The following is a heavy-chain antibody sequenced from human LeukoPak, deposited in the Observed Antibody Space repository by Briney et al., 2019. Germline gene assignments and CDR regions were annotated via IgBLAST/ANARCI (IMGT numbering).Heavy chain of an antibody. CDR3: AIMDIVANLDAFDI. CDR2: IYYGGST. D-gene: IGHD5-12*01. J-gene: IGHJ3*02. V-gene: IGHV4-59*01. Sequence: SETLSLTCTVSGGSISPYYWSWIRQSPGKGLEWIGYIYYGGSTNYNPSLKSRVTISVDTSKNQFSLKLSSVTAADTAVYYCAIMDIVANLDAFDIWGQGTMVTVSS. CDR1: GGSISPYY.